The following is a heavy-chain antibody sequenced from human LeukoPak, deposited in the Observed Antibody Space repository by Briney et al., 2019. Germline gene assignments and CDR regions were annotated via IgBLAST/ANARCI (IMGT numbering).Heavy chain of an antibody. Sequence: PSETLSLTCAVYGGSFSGYYWSWIRQPPGKGLEWIGEINHSGSTNYNPSLKSRVTISVGTSKNQFSLKLSSVTDADTAVYYCARAGGYSSGSGWFDPWGQGTLVTVSS. CDR2: INHSGST. CDR1: GGSFSGYY. CDR3: ARAGGYSSGSGWFDP. D-gene: IGHD6-19*01. J-gene: IGHJ5*02. V-gene: IGHV4-34*01.